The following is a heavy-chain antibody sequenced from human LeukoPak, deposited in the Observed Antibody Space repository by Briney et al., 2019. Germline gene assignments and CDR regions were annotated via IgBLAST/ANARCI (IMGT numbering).Heavy chain of an antibody. V-gene: IGHV4-59*01. J-gene: IGHJ3*02. CDR2: IYYSGST. CDR3: ARDRATNAFDI. CDR1: GGSISSYY. Sequence: SETLSLTCTVSGGSISSYYWSWIRQPPGKGLEWIGYIYYSGSTNYNPSLKSRVTISVDTSKNQFSLKLSSVTAADTAVYYCARDRATNAFDIWGQGTMVTVSS. D-gene: IGHD5-12*01.